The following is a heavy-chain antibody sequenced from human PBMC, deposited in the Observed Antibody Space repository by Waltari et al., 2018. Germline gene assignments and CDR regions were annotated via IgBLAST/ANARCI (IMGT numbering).Heavy chain of an antibody. J-gene: IGHJ4*02. Sequence: EGQLVESGGGLVKPGGSLRLSCAAAGLSSGALNMNWVRQAPGKGLEWVSYISSSSAYKYYADSVKGRFAISRDNAKNLLFLQMNSLRADDTAVYYCVRENCSVTSCFKHFDYWGRGILVTVSS. CDR1: GLSSGALN. V-gene: IGHV3-21*01. CDR3: VRENCSVTSCFKHFDY. D-gene: IGHD2-2*01. CDR2: ISSSSAYK.